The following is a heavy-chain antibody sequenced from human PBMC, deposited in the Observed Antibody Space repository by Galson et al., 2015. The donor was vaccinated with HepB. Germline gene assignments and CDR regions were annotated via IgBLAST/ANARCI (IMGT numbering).Heavy chain of an antibody. V-gene: IGHV1-24*01. J-gene: IGHJ4*02. CDR1: GYTLTELS. CDR2: FDPEDGET. Sequence: SVKVSCKVSGYTLTELSMHWVRQAPGKGLEWMGGFDPEDGETIYAQKFRGRVTITEDTSTDTAYMELSSLRSEDTAVYYCATEDYDYVWGSYRAPLNWGQGTLVTVSS. D-gene: IGHD3-16*02. CDR3: ATEDYDYVWGSYRAPLN.